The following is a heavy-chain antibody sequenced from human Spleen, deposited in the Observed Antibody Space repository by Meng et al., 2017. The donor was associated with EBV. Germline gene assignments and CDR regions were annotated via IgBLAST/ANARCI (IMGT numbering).Heavy chain of an antibody. CDR3: ARPFPSWQSPRLDPFGA. CDR1: GDSISSFYC. CDR2: VHYTGST. J-gene: IGHJ5*02. Sequence: LQLGGSGPGQAKPSETLSLACTVSGDSISSFYCWGWIRQPPGRGLECIGSVHYTGSTYYTPSLKSRVTVSVDTSKNQFSLRLTSVTAADTAVYYCARPFPSWQSPRLDPFGAWGQGTLVTVSS. D-gene: IGHD6-19*01. V-gene: IGHV4-39*01.